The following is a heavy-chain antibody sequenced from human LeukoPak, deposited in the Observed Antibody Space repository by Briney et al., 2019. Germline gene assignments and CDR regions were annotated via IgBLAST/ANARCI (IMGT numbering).Heavy chain of an antibody. V-gene: IGHV1-2*02. D-gene: IGHD4-11*01. Sequence: AASVKVSCKASGYTFTGYYMHWVRQAPGQGLEWMGWINPNSGGTNYAQKFQGRVTMTRDTSISTAYMELSRLRSDDTAVYYCARDDYSNYVWVDDYWGQGTLVTVSS. J-gene: IGHJ4*02. CDR2: INPNSGGT. CDR3: ARDDYSNYVWVDDY. CDR1: GYTFTGYY.